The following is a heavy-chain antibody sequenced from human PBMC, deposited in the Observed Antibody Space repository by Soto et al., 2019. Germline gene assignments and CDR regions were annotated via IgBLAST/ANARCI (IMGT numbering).Heavy chain of an antibody. CDR1: GGTFTSYA. CDR3: ATQGLPNYSYCGMDV. D-gene: IGHD5-18*01. V-gene: IGHV1-69*13. CDR2: IIPIFGTA. Sequence: SVKVSCKASGGTFTSYAISWVRQAPGQGLEWMGGIIPIFGTADYAQKFQGRVTITADESTSTAYMELSSLRSEDTAVYYCATQGLPNYSYCGMDVWGQGTTVTVSS. J-gene: IGHJ6*02.